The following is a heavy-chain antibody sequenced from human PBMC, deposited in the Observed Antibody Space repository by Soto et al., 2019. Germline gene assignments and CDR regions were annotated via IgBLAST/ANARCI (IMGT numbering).Heavy chain of an antibody. Sequence: ASVKVSCKASGYTFTSYGIHWVRQAPGQRLEWMGWINVANGDTKYSPKFQGRVTITRDTSASTAYMELSSLRSEDTAVYYCVRRHVSATGIDWFYPWGQGTLVTVSS. V-gene: IGHV1-3*01. CDR3: VRRHVSATGIDWFYP. D-gene: IGHD6-13*01. J-gene: IGHJ5*02. CDR1: GYTFTSYG. CDR2: INVANGDT.